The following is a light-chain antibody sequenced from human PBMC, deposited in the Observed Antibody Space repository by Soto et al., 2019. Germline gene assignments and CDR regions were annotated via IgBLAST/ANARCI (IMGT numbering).Light chain of an antibody. V-gene: IGLV1-40*01. Sequence: QPVLKQPPSVSGAPGQRVTISCTGSRSNIGAGYDVHWYQQLPGTAPKLLIDGNTNRPSGIPDRFSGSKYGTSASLAITGLQDEDEADYYCQSYDINLSAVVFGGGIKVTVL. CDR2: GNT. CDR1: RSNIGAGYD. CDR3: QSYDINLSAVV. J-gene: IGLJ2*01.